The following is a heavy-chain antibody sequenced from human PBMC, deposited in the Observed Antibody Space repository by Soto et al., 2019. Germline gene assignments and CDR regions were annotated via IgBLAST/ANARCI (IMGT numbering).Heavy chain of an antibody. CDR2: IWTSGST. J-gene: IGHJ4*02. V-gene: IGHV4-4*07. D-gene: IGHD3-16*01. CDR3: ARTVGAAYYFDF. Sequence: QVQLQESGPGLVKPSETLSLTCNVSGDSMSKYYWSWVRQPAGKGLEWIGRIWTSGSTNYNPSLKSRVTMSIDTSNKHFSLDLKSVTAADTAVYHCARTVGAAYYFDFWGQGVLVTVSS. CDR1: GDSMSKYY.